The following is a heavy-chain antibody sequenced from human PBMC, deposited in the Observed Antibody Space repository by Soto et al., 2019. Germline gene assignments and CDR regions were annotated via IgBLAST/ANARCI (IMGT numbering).Heavy chain of an antibody. CDR3: ARFGPWFEQLDYHGMDV. J-gene: IGHJ6*02. CDR2: IYPGDSDT. CDR1: GYSFTSYW. Sequence: GESLKISCKGSGYSFTSYWIGWVRQMPGKGLEWMGIIYPGDSDTRYSPSFQGQVTISADKSISTAYLQWSSLKASDTAMYYCARFGPWFEQLDYHGMDVWGQGTRVTVSS. V-gene: IGHV5-51*01. D-gene: IGHD1-1*01.